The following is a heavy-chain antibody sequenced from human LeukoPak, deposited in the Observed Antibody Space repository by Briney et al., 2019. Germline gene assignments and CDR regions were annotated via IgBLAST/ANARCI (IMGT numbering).Heavy chain of an antibody. V-gene: IGHV3-74*01. Sequence: PGGSLRLSCAASGFTFSNYCMHWVRQIPGKGLVWVSRICPDGTVTNYADSVKGRFTISRDNAKNMVFLQMNSLRADDTAVYYCVRDFRSVDYWGQGILVTVSS. CDR3: VRDFRSVDY. CDR1: GFTFSNYC. CDR2: ICPDGTVT. J-gene: IGHJ4*02.